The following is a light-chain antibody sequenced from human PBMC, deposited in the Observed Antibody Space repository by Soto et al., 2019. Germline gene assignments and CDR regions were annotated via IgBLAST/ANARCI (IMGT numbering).Light chain of an antibody. Sequence: EIVLTQSPGTLSLSPGEKATLSCRASQDFGSRSLAWYQQKPGQAHRLLIYGASTRAAGSPDRFSGTGSGTDFTLTINRLEPEDFAVYYCQQYAGSPETFGQGTKVDIK. V-gene: IGKV3-20*01. CDR1: QDFGSRS. CDR2: GAS. CDR3: QQYAGSPET. J-gene: IGKJ1*01.